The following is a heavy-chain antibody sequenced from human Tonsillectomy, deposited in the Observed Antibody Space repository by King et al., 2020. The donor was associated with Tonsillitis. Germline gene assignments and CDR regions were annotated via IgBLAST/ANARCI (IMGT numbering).Heavy chain of an antibody. CDR3: ARQMSNMTMGIHYAMDV. CDR2: IIGGNGRT. V-gene: IGHV3-23*04. CDR1: GFTITAFD. D-gene: IGHD4/OR15-4a*01. J-gene: IGHJ6*02. Sequence: VQLVESGGGLEQPGGSLRLSCAASGFTITAFDINWVRRAPGKGLEWVSSIIGGNGRTYYADSVKGRFAISRDVSKNTLFLHMNSLRAEDTAKYYCARQMSNMTMGIHYAMDVWGQGTTVTVSS.